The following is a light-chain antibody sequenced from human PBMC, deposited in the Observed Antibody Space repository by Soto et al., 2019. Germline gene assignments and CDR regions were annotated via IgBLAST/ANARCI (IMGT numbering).Light chain of an antibody. J-gene: IGLJ1*01. Sequence: QSVLTQPPSVSRAPGQRVTISCTGSSSNIGPGYGVHWYQHLPGTAPKLRIYSNTNRPSGVPDRFSGSRSGTSASLAITGLQAEDEADYYCQSYDSSLSGSVCGTGTKVTVL. V-gene: IGLV1-40*01. CDR1: SSNIGPGYG. CDR2: SNT. CDR3: QSYDSSLSGSV.